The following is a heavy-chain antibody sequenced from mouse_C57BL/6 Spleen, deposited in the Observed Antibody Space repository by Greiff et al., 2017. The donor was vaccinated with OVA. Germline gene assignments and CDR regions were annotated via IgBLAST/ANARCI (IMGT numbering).Heavy chain of an antibody. J-gene: IGHJ2*01. Sequence: QVQLQQPGAELVKPGASVKLSCKASGYTFTSYWMQWVKQRPGQGLEWIGEIDPSDSSTNYNQKFKGKATLTVDTSSSTAYMQLSSLTSEDSAVYYCARGGDYWGQGTTLTVSS. V-gene: IGHV1-50*01. CDR2: IDPSDSST. CDR1: GYTFTSYW. CDR3: ARGGDY.